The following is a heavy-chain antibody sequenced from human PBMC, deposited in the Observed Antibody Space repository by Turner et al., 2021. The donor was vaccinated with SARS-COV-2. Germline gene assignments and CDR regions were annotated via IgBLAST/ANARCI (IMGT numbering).Heavy chain of an antibody. CDR1: GGSITNYY. D-gene: IGHD1-26*01. Sequence: QVQLQESGPGLVKPSETLSLTCTVSGGSITNYYWSWIRQPPGKGLEWIGYIFYTGNTNYSPSLKSRFTISVDTSKNQFSLKLSSVSAADTAVYYCARSSRGVGAGFDYWGQGTLVTVSS. J-gene: IGHJ4*02. CDR3: ARSSRGVGAGFDY. V-gene: IGHV4-59*01. CDR2: IFYTGNT.